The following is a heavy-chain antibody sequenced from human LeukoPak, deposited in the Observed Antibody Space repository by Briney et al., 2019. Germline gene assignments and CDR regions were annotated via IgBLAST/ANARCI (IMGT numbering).Heavy chain of an antibody. V-gene: IGHV3-66*01. Sequence: PGGSLRLSCAASGFTVSSNYMSWVRQAPGKGLEWVSVIYSGGSTYYADSVKGRFTISRDNSKNTLYLQMNSLRAEDTAVYYCARGLESSSWYDFDYWGQGTLVTVSS. J-gene: IGHJ4*02. CDR1: GFTVSSNY. D-gene: IGHD6-13*01. CDR2: IYSGGST. CDR3: ARGLESSSWYDFDY.